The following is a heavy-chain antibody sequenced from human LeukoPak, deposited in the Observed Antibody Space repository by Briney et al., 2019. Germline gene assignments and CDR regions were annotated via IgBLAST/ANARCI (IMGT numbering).Heavy chain of an antibody. D-gene: IGHD1-1*01. CDR1: GPTFSVYY. CDR3: ARVVTGTGWFDP. CDR2: ISPNSGAT. J-gene: IGHJ5*02. V-gene: IGHV1-2*06. Sequence: SXXVSCKXSGPTFSVYYIHWVRQAPGQGLEWMGRISPNSGATNYAQKFQGRVTMTRDTSISTAYMELSSLTSDDSAVYYCARVVTGTGWFDPCGQGTLVTVSS.